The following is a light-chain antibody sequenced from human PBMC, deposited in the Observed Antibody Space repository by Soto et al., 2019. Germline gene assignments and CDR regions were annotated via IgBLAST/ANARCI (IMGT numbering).Light chain of an antibody. V-gene: IGKV3-11*01. CDR1: QSVDTF. CDR2: DAS. CDR3: QERRQWRGFT. Sequence: EILLTQSPATLSLSPGERATLCCRASQSVDTFLAWYQQKPGQPPRLLIYDASSMATGIPARFNGSGSGTDFTLTISSLQPEDVAVYSCQERRQWRGFTFGQGTKLEIK. J-gene: IGKJ2*01.